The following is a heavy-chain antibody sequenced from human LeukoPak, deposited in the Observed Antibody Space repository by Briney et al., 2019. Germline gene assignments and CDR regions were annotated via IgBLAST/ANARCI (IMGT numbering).Heavy chain of an antibody. Sequence: GGSLRLSCAASGFTFKDYYWSWIRQVPGKGLEWGSYINVNGGTMHYADSVKGRFTISRDNAKNSLSLEMNSLRAEDTAVYYCARGPRILAAGSYYFDYWGQGTLVTVSS. V-gene: IGHV3-11*01. CDR2: INVNGGTM. CDR1: GFTFKDYY. CDR3: ARGPRILAAGSYYFDY. J-gene: IGHJ4*02. D-gene: IGHD6-13*01.